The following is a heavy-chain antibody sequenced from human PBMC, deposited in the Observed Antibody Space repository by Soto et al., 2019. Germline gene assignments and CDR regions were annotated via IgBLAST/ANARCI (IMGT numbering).Heavy chain of an antibody. CDR1: GYTFTSYG. J-gene: IGHJ3*02. CDR3: ARVVNDYGDYGDAFDI. V-gene: IGHV1-18*01. CDR2: ISAYNGNT. Sequence: GASVKVSCKASGYTFTSYGISWVRQAPGQGLEWMGWISAYNGNTNYAQKLQGRVTMTTDTSTSTAYMELRSLRSDDTAVYYCARVVNDYGDYGDAFDIWGQGTMVTVSS. D-gene: IGHD4-17*01.